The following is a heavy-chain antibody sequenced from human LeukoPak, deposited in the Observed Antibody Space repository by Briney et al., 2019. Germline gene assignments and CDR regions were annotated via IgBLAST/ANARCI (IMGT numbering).Heavy chain of an antibody. CDR2: IKQDGIEK. J-gene: IGHJ4*02. V-gene: IGHV3-7*01. CDR1: GFTLSNHW. CDR3: GRGWAVVF. D-gene: IGHD5-24*01. Sequence: PGGSLRLSCAASGFTLSNHWMIWVRQAPGKGLECVANIKQDGIEKYYLDSVKGRFTISRDNAKNSVYLQMNSLRVEDTAAYYCGRGWAVVFWGQGTLVTVSS.